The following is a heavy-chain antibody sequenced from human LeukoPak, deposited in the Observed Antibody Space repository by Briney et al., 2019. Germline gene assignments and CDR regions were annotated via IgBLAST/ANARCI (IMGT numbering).Heavy chain of an antibody. J-gene: IGHJ4*02. CDR2: ISYDGSNK. Sequence: PGGSLRLSCAASGFTFSSYGMHWVRQAPGKGLEWVAVISYDGSNKYYADSVKGRFTISRDNSKNTLYLQMNSLRAEDTAVYYCARTSRLRYFDWLFHYWGQGTLVTVSS. CDR3: ARTSRLRYFDWLFHY. D-gene: IGHD3-9*01. V-gene: IGHV3-30*03. CDR1: GFTFSSYG.